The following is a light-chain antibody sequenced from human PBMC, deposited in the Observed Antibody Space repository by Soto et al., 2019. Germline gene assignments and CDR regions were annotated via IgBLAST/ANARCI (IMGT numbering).Light chain of an antibody. J-gene: IGKJ1*01. CDR2: WAS. Sequence: DIVMTQSPDSLAVSLGERATIDCKSSQSVLYSPNNKNYLAWYQQKPGQPPKLLIYWASTRESGVPDRFSGSGSGTDFALTISSLQAEDVAVYYCQQYHSPPQSFGQGTKVEIK. CDR1: QSVLYSPNNKNY. CDR3: QQYHSPPQS. V-gene: IGKV4-1*01.